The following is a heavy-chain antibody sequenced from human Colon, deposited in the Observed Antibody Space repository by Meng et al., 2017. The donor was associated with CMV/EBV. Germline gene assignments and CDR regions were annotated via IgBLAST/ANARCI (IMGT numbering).Heavy chain of an antibody. CDR2: RYDSAGN. V-gene: IGHV4-30-4*01. J-gene: IGHJ4*02. D-gene: IGHD1-26*01. CDR1: GYISSSSYC. CDR3: DRGRGGGSYDGAKDY. Sequence: GYISSSSYCWGRIRQPQGKGLEWIGYRYDSAGNDDNPYIKSRVTRSVDTSKKQLNLKLSYVTAADTDVYYSDRGRGGGSYDGAKDYWGQGTLVTVSS.